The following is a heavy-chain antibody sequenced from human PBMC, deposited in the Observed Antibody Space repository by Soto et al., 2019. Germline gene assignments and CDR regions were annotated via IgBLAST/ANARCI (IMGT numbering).Heavy chain of an antibody. D-gene: IGHD2-8*02. Sequence: ASVKVSCKASGYTFSIYGISWVRQAPGQGLEWMGWISPYNGNTNFAQKFQGRVTMTTDTSTSTAYMELRSLRSDDTAVYYCARDYSTGGPHDAFDIGGQGTMVTVSS. CDR2: ISPYNGNT. CDR3: ARDYSTGGPHDAFDI. V-gene: IGHV1-18*01. J-gene: IGHJ3*02. CDR1: GYTFSIYG.